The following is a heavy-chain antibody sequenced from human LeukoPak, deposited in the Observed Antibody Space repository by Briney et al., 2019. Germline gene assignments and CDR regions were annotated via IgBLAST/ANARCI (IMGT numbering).Heavy chain of an antibody. V-gene: IGHV3-23*01. CDR2: ICASGRST. D-gene: IGHD6-19*01. CDR1: GYTSNSYA. CDR3: AKSYNSGLYENPYYFDY. Sequence: GGTLRLTCTASGYTSNSYAMSWVRQAPGKGLEWVSPICASGRSTYYAGAVKGRFTISRDNSKNTLYLQMNSLRAEDTAVYYCAKSYNSGLYENPYYFDYWGQGTLVTVSS. J-gene: IGHJ4*02.